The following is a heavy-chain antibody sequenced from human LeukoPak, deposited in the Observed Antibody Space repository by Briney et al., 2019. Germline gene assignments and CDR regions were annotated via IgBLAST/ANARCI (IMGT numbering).Heavy chain of an antibody. CDR2: YYRSGSS. V-gene: IGHV4-38-2*01. CDR3: ASIDHHVDTATVTYHYYMDV. J-gene: IGHJ6*03. D-gene: IGHD5-18*01. CDR1: GYSISSGHY. Sequence: SETLSFNASGSGYSISSGHYGGQARQPPGKGLGWIGSYYRSGSSHYNPSLKSRVTISVDTSKNQFSLKLSSVTAADTAVYYCASIDHHVDTATVTYHYYMDVWGKGTTVTVSS.